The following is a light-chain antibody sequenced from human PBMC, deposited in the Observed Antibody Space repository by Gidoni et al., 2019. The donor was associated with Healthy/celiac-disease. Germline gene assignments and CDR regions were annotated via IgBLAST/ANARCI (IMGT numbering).Light chain of an antibody. CDR3: QQYYSYPPT. CDR2: AAS. CDR1: QGISSY. J-gene: IGKJ2*01. V-gene: IGKV1-8*01. Sequence: ASRMTQPPSSFPASTGDRVTITCRASQGISSYLAWYQQKPGKAPKPLIYAASTLQSGVPSRFSGSGSGTDFALAISCLQSEDFATYSCQQYYSYPPTFGQGTKLEIK.